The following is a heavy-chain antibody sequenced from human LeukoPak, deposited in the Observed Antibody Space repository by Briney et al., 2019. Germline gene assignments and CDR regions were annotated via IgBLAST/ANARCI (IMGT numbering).Heavy chain of an antibody. CDR2: IYYSGST. CDR3: ARASRSEGYYDSSGYWDY. V-gene: IGHV4-59*01. D-gene: IGHD3-22*01. Sequence: PSETLSLTCTVSGGSISSYYWSWIRQPPGKGLEWIGYIYYSGSTNYNPSLKSRVTISVDTSKNQFSLKLSSVTAADTAVYYCARASRSEGYYDSSGYWDYWGQGTLVTVSS. J-gene: IGHJ4*02. CDR1: GGSISSYY.